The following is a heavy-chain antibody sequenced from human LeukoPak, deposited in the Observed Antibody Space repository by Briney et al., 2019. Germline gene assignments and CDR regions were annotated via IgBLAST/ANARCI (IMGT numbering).Heavy chain of an antibody. J-gene: IGHJ6*02. CDR2: IYYSGST. CDR3: ASSERQGDGYNQYYYYYYGMDV. CDR1: GGSISSSSYY. D-gene: IGHD5-24*01. Sequence: SETLSLTCTVSGGSISSSSYYWGWIRQPPGKGLEWIGSIYYSGSTYYNPSLKSRVTISVDTSKNQFSLKLSSVTAADTAVYYCASSERQGDGYNQYYYYYYGMDVWGQGTTVTVSS. V-gene: IGHV4-39*01.